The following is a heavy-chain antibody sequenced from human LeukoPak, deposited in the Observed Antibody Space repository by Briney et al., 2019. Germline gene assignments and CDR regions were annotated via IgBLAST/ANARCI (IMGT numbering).Heavy chain of an antibody. J-gene: IGHJ5*02. CDR3: ARGRESCSSTSCYGDWFDP. CDR1: GYTFTSYG. D-gene: IGHD2-2*01. CDR2: IIPILGIA. Sequence: ASVKVSCKASGYTFTSYGISWVRQAPGQGLEWMGRIIPILGIANYAQKFQGRVTITADKSTSTAYMELSSLRSEDTAVYYCARGRESCSSTSCYGDWFDPWGQGTLVAVSS. V-gene: IGHV1-69*04.